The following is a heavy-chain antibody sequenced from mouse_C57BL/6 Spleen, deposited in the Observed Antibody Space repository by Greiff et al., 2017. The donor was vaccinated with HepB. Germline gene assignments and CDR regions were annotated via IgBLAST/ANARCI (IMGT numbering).Heavy chain of an antibody. V-gene: IGHV1-39*01. Sequence: EVQLVESGPELVKPGASVKISCKASGYSFTDYNMNWVKQSNGKSLEWIGVINPNYGTTSYNQKFKGKATLTVDQSSSTAYMQLNSLTSEDSAVYYCARLDYGSSLYAMDYWGQGTSVTVSS. J-gene: IGHJ4*01. CDR1: GYSFTDYN. D-gene: IGHD1-1*01. CDR3: ARLDYGSSLYAMDY. CDR2: INPNYGTT.